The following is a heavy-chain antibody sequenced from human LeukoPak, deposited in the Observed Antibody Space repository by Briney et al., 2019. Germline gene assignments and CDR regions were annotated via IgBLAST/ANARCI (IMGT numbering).Heavy chain of an antibody. D-gene: IGHD1-1*01. J-gene: IGHJ4*02. CDR2: INPNSGDT. CDR3: ASIGTTGATRHFDY. CDR1: GYTFIGYH. V-gene: IGHV1-2*02. Sequence: GASVKVSCKASGYTFIGYHMHWVRQAPGQGLEWMGWINPNSGDTNYAQKFQGRGTMTRGTSISTAYMELSRPISDDTAVYYCASIGTTGATRHFDYWGQGTLVTVSS.